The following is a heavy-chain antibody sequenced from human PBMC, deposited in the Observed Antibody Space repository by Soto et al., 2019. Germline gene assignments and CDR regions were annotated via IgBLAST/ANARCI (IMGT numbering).Heavy chain of an antibody. CDR3: ARVAVAGGGWFDP. CDR2: INPNSGGT. V-gene: IGHV1-2*02. Sequence: ASVKVSCKASGYTFTGYYMHWVRQAPGQGLEWMGWINPNSGGTNYAQKFQGRVTMTRDTSISTAYMELSRLRSDGTAVYYCARVAVAGGGWFDPWGQGTLVTAPQ. CDR1: GYTFTGYY. D-gene: IGHD6-19*01. J-gene: IGHJ5*02.